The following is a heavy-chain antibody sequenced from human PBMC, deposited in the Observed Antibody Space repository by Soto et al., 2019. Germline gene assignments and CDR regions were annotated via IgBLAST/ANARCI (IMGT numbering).Heavy chain of an antibody. J-gene: IGHJ3*01. CDR1: GFTFSNYG. D-gene: IGHD3-16*01. Sequence: QVQLVESGGGVVQPGTSLRLSFVATGFTFSNYGIHWIRQAPGRGLEWVAVIWHDGSRKYLADSVRGRFTISRDNSKNTVYLQMNSLRVEDSAVYYCEGRDDPFHVWGQGTMVTVSS. V-gene: IGHV3-33*01. CDR3: EGRDDPFHV. CDR2: IWHDGSRK.